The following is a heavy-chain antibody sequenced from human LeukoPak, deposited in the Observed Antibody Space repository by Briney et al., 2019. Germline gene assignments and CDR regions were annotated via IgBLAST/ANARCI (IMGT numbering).Heavy chain of an antibody. CDR1: GYTFTSYG. J-gene: IGHJ4*02. CDR3: AREMDYGSGSYYYYFDY. V-gene: IGHV1-18*01. D-gene: IGHD3-10*01. Sequence: GASVKVSCKASGYTFTSYGISWVRQAPGQGLEWMGWISAYNGNTNYARKLQGRVTMTTDTSTSTAYMELRSLRSDDTAVYYCAREMDYGSGSYYYYFDYWGQGTLVTVSS. CDR2: ISAYNGNT.